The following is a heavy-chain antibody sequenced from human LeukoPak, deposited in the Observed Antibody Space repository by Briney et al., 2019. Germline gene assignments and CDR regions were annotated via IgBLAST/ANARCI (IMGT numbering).Heavy chain of an antibody. D-gene: IGHD3-16*01. CDR2: IYTSGST. V-gene: IGHV4-61*02. J-gene: IGHJ3*02. CDR1: GGSISSGSYY. CDR3: ARTGGEVDI. Sequence: SETLSLTCTVSGGSISSGSYYWSWIRQPAGKGLEWIGRIYTSGSTNYNPSLKSRVTISVDTSKNQFSLKLSSVTAADTAVYYCARTGGEVDIWGQGTMVTVSS.